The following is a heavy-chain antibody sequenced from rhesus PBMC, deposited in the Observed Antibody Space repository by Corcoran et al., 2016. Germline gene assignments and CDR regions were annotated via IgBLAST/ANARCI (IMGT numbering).Heavy chain of an antibody. CDR2: IYGNSAST. V-gene: IGHV4S18*01. Sequence: QVQLQESGPGLVKPSETLSLTCAVSGGSFSSYWWSWIRQPPGKGLEWIWYIYGNSASTNYNPSLQNRVTISKDTSKNQFSLKLSSVTAADTAVYYCAREAEIQWVQLFYFDYWGQGVLVTVSS. J-gene: IGHJ4*01. D-gene: IGHD5-24*01. CDR1: GGSFSSYW. CDR3: AREAEIQWVQLFYFDY.